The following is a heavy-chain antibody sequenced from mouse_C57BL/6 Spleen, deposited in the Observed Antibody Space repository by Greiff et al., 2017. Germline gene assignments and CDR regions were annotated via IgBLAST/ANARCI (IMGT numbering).Heavy chain of an antibody. J-gene: IGHJ2*01. CDR1: GYTFTSYW. V-gene: IGHV1-61*01. Sequence: VKLQQPGPELVRPGSSVKLSCKASGYTFTSYWMDLVKQRPGQGLEWIGNIYPSDSETHYNQKFKDKATLTVDKSSSTAYMQLSSLTSEDSAVYYCARRANWDFDYWGQGTTLTVSS. CDR3: ARRANWDFDY. CDR2: IYPSDSET. D-gene: IGHD4-1*01.